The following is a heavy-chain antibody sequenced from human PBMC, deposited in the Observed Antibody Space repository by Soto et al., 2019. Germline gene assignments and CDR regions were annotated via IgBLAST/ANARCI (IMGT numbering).Heavy chain of an antibody. V-gene: IGHV3-48*02. CDR1: GFTFSSYS. D-gene: IGHD3-10*01. Sequence: GGSLRLSCAASGFTFSSYSMNWVRQAPGKGLEWVSYISSSSSTIYYADSVKGRFTISRDNAKNSLYLQMNSLRDEDTAVYYCARGPWFGDDYYGMDVWGQGTTVTVSS. CDR3: ARGPWFGDDYYGMDV. CDR2: ISSSSSTI. J-gene: IGHJ6*02.